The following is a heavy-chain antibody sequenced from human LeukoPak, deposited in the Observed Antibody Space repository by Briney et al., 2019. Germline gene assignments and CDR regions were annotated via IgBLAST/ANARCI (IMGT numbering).Heavy chain of an antibody. J-gene: IGHJ4*02. V-gene: IGHV3-30-3*01. Sequence: GGSLRLSCAASGFIFSSYAIHWVRQAPGKGLEWVAVISDDGSNQYYADSVKGRFIISRDNSKNTLYLQMNSLRAEDTAVYYCAREPGCSSRWGTGYYFDYWGQGTLVTVSS. D-gene: IGHD6-13*01. CDR3: AREPGCSSRWGTGYYFDY. CDR2: ISDDGSNQ. CDR1: GFIFSSYA.